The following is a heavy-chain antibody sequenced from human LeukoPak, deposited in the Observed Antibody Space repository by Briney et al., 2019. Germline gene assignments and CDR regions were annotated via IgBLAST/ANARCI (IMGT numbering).Heavy chain of an antibody. CDR1: GFTFSSYA. J-gene: IGHJ4*02. Sequence: LPGGSLRLSCAASGFTFSSYAMSWVRQAPGKGLEWVSAISGSGGSTYYADSVKGRFTISRDNSKNTLDLQMNSLRAEDTAVYYCARLWDYYDSSGIDYWGQGTLVTVSS. CDR3: ARLWDYYDSSGIDY. D-gene: IGHD3-22*01. V-gene: IGHV3-23*01. CDR2: ISGSGGST.